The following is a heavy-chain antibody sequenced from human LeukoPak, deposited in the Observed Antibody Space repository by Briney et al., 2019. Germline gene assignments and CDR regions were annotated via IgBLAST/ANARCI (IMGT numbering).Heavy chain of an antibody. D-gene: IGHD7-27*01. J-gene: IGHJ4*02. CDR1: GGSFSGYY. V-gene: IGHV4-34*01. CDR3: ARTNWGRLKDFDY. CDR2: INHSGST. Sequence: PSETLSLTCAVYGGSFSGYYWSWIRQPPGKGLEWIGEINHSGSTNYNPSLKSRVTISVDTSKNQFSLKLGSVTAADTAVYYCARTNWGRLKDFDYWGQGTLVTVSS.